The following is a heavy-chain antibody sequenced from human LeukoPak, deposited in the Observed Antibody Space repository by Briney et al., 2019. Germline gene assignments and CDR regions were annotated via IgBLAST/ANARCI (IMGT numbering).Heavy chain of an antibody. CDR2: IYSDNT. V-gene: IGHV3-53*01. CDR1: GFTVSTNS. J-gene: IGHJ4*02. CDR3: ARRAGAYSHPYDY. Sequence: PGGSLRLSYTVSGFTVSTNSMSWVRQAPGKGLEWVSFIYSDNTHYSDSVKGRFTISRDNSKNTLYLQMNSLRAEGTAVYYCARRAGAYSHPYDYWGQGTLVTVSS. D-gene: IGHD4/OR15-4a*01.